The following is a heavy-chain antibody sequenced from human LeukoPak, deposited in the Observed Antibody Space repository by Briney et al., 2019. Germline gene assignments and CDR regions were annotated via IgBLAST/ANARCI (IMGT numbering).Heavy chain of an antibody. CDR2: IWYDGSNK. V-gene: IGHV3-33*01. D-gene: IGHD6-13*01. CDR3: ARDRAAADLDY. CDR1: GFTFSSYG. Sequence: GRSLRLSCAASGFTFSSYGMHWVRQAPGKGLEWVAVIWYDGSNKFYADSVKGRFTISRDNSKNTLYLQMNSLRAEDTAVYYCARDRAAADLDYWGQGTLVAVSS. J-gene: IGHJ4*02.